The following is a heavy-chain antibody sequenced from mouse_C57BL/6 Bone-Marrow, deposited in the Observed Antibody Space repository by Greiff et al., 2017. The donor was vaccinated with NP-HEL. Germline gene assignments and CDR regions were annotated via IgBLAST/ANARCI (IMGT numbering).Heavy chain of an antibody. Sequence: VQLQQPGAELVKPGASVKLSCTASGYTFTSYWMPWVQQSPGQGLEWIGTIHPNSGSTNYTDKFKSKATLTVDKSSSTAYMQLSSLTSEDAAVDCGARGGYDVAYWGQGTLVTVSA. J-gene: IGHJ3*01. D-gene: IGHD2-2*01. V-gene: IGHV1-64*01. CDR3: ARGGYDVAY. CDR2: IHPNSGST. CDR1: GYTFTSYW.